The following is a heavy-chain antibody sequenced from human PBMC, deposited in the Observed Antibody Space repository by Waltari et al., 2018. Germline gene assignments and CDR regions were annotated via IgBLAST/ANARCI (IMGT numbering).Heavy chain of an antibody. D-gene: IGHD3-3*01. CDR2: ISGRGGST. CDR1: GFTFSSYA. J-gene: IGHJ6*02. CDR3: AKDPSREGYYDFWSGYYDLYYYYGMDV. Sequence: EVQLLESGGGLVQPGGSLRLSCAASGFTFSSYAMSWVRQAPGKGLEWVSAISGRGGSTYYADAVKGRFTISRDNSKNTLYLQMNSLRAEDTAVYYCAKDPSREGYYDFWSGYYDLYYYYGMDVWGQGTTVTVSS. V-gene: IGHV3-23*01.